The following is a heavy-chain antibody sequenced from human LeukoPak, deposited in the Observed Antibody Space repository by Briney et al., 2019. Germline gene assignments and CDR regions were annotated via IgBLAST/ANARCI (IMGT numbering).Heavy chain of an antibody. V-gene: IGHV4-39*07. Sequence: SETLSLTCTVSGGSISSSSYYWGWIRQPPGKGLEWIGSIYHSGSTYYNPSLKSRVTISVDTSKNQFSLNLSSVTAADTAVYYCARGIARSSKFHFSYYFDYWGQGTLVTVSS. J-gene: IGHJ4*02. CDR2: IYHSGST. D-gene: IGHD6-6*01. CDR1: GGSISSSSYY. CDR3: ARGIARSSKFHFSYYFDY.